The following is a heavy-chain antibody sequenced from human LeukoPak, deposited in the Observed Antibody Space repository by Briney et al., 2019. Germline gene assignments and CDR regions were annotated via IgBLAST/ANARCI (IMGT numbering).Heavy chain of an antibody. Sequence: SVKVSCKASGGTFSSYAISWVRQAPGQGLEWMGGIIPIFGTANYAQKFQGRVTITADESTSTAYMELSSLRSEDTAVYYCARSNHYYYYDSSGYRQYYFDYWGQGTLVTVSS. J-gene: IGHJ4*02. CDR2: IIPIFGTA. D-gene: IGHD3-22*01. CDR3: ARSNHYYYYDSSGYRQYYFDY. CDR1: GGTFSSYA. V-gene: IGHV1-69*13.